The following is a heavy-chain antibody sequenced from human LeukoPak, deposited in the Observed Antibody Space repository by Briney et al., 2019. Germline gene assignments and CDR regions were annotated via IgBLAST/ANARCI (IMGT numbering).Heavy chain of an antibody. CDR3: ARERDSIVGATTFWFDP. CDR2: IWYDGSNK. CDR1: GFTFSSYG. J-gene: IGHJ5*02. V-gene: IGHV3-33*01. D-gene: IGHD1-26*01. Sequence: GRSLRLSCAASGFTFSSYGMHWVRQAPGKGLEWVAVIWYDGSNKYYADSVKGRFTISRDNSKNTLYLQMNSLRAEDTAVYCCARERDSIVGATTFWFDPWGQGTLVTVSS.